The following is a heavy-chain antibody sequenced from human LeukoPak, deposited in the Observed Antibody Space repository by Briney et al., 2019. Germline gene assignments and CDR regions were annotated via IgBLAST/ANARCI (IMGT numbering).Heavy chain of an antibody. Sequence: GASVKVSCKISGYTFTSYAISWMRQAPGQGLEWMGWISVHKGNTNDTQKLQDRVTMTTDTSTSTAYMELRSLTSDDTAVYYCARGNDHGDCWIDYWGQGTLVTVSS. CDR1: GYTFTSYA. D-gene: IGHD4-17*01. J-gene: IGHJ4*02. V-gene: IGHV1-18*01. CDR2: ISVHKGNT. CDR3: ARGNDHGDCWIDY.